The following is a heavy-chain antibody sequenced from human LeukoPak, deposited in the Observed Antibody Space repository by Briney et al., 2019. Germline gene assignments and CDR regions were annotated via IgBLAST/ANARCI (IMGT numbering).Heavy chain of an antibody. J-gene: IGHJ4*02. V-gene: IGHV3-48*01. CDR1: GFTLSSYS. CDR3: ARETDSSGYRVDY. Sequence: GGSLRLSCAASGFTLSSYSMNWVRQAPGKGLEWVSYISSSSSTIYYADSVKGRFTISRDNAKNSLYLQMNSLRAEDTAVYYCARETDSSGYRVDYWGQGTLVTVSS. D-gene: IGHD3-22*01. CDR2: ISSSSSTI.